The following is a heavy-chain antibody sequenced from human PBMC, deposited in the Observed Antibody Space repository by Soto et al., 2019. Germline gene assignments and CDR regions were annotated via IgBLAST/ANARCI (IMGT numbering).Heavy chain of an antibody. CDR1: GGSFSGYY. CDR2: INHSGST. J-gene: IGHJ5*02. CDR3: ARDYKGVPWGYNWFDP. Sequence: PSETLSLTCAVYGGSFSGYYWSWIRQPPGKGLEWIGEINHSGSTNYNPSLKSRVTISVDTSKNQFSLKLSSVTAADTAVYYCARDYKGVPWGYNWFDPWGQGTLVTVSS. V-gene: IGHV4-34*01. D-gene: IGHD2-2*01.